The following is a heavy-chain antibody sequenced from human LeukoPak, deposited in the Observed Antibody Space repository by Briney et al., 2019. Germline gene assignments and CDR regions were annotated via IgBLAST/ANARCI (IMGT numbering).Heavy chain of an antibody. CDR1: GGSFSGYY. D-gene: IGHD6-19*01. Sequence: SETLSLTCAVYGGSFSGYYWSWIRQPPGKGLEWIGEINHSGSTNYNPSLKSRVTISVDTSKNQFSLKLNSVTAADTAVYYCARHRCGWCRWFDPWGQGTLVTVSS. V-gene: IGHV4-34*01. CDR3: ARHRCGWCRWFDP. J-gene: IGHJ5*02. CDR2: INHSGST.